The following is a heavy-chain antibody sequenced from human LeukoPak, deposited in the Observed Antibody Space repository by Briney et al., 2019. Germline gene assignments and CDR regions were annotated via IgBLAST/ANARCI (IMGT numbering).Heavy chain of an antibody. V-gene: IGHV4-34*01. CDR2: INHSGST. CDR3: ASRRVLIRYYDY. CDR1: GGSFNGYY. J-gene: IGHJ4*02. D-gene: IGHD3-9*01. Sequence: PSETLSLTCAVYGGSFNGYYWSWIRQPPGKGLEWIGEINHSGSTNYNPSLKSRVTISVDTSKNQFSLKLSSVTAADTAVYYCASRRVLIRYYDYWGQGTLVTVSS.